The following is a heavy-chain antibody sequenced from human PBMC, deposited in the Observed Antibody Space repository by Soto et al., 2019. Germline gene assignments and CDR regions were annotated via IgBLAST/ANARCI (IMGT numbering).Heavy chain of an antibody. Sequence: ASVKVSCKASGYTFTSYAMHWVRQAPGQRLEWMRWINAGNGNTKYSQKFQGRVTITRDTSASTAYMELSSLRSEVTAVYYCARSVVVPAAPDYWGQGTLVTVSS. CDR1: GYTFTSYA. V-gene: IGHV1-3*01. J-gene: IGHJ4*02. CDR3: ARSVVVPAAPDY. D-gene: IGHD2-2*01. CDR2: INAGNGNT.